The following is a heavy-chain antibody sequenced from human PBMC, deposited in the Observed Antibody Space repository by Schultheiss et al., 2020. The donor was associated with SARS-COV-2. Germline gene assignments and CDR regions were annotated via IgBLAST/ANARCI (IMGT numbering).Heavy chain of an antibody. CDR1: GFTFSSYA. J-gene: IGHJ4*02. CDR2: ISGSGGST. Sequence: GGSLRLSCSASGFTFSSYAMHWVRQAPGKGLEWVSAISGSGGSTYYADSVKGRFTISRDTSKNTAYLQMNSLKTEDTAVYYCTRPGVGATGRDYWGQGTLVTVSS. V-gene: IGHV3-23*01. CDR3: TRPGVGATGRDY. D-gene: IGHD1-26*01.